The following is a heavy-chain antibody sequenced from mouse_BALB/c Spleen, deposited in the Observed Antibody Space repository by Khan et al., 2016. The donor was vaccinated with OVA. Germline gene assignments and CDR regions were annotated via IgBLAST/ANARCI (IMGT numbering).Heavy chain of an antibody. CDR3: AIGNYYGRNSWFAY. D-gene: IGHD1-1*01. CDR2: INPYNGFT. CDR1: GYSFTDYT. J-gene: IGHJ3*01. Sequence: VQLQQSGPELVKPGASMKISCKASGYSFTDYTMNWVKQSHGKNLEWIGLINPYNGFTSYNQKFKGKATLTVDKSSSTAYMELLSLTSEDSAVYYWAIGNYYGRNSWFAYWGQGTLVTGAA. V-gene: IGHV1-18*01.